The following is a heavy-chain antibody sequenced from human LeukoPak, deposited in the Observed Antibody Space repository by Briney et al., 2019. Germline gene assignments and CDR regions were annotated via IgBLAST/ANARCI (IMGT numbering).Heavy chain of an antibody. CDR1: GFTFSSDW. V-gene: IGHV3-74*01. CDR3: ARAVCSSTSCQYYFDY. Sequence: PGGSLRLSCAVSGFTFSSDWMYWVRQAPGKGLVWVSRINIDGSTTDYADSVKGRFTISRDNAKNSLYLQMNSLRAEDTAVYYCARAVCSSTSCQYYFDYWGQGTLVTVSS. CDR2: INIDGSTT. J-gene: IGHJ4*02. D-gene: IGHD2-2*01.